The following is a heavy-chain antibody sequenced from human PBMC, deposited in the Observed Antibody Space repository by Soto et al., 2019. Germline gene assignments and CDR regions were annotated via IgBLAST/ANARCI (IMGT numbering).Heavy chain of an antibody. CDR2: IPNDGSNK. V-gene: IGHV3-30*18. J-gene: IGHJ4*02. CDR1: GFSFSTYG. Sequence: QVHLVESGGGVVQPGRSLRLSCAASGFSFSTYGMHWVRQAPGKGLEWVAIIPNDGSNKYYADSVKGRFTISRDNSKNTLYLQMNSLIAEDTAVYSCAKGFWHYGALDNCGQGTQVTVSS. CDR3: AKGFWHYGALDN. D-gene: IGHD4-17*01.